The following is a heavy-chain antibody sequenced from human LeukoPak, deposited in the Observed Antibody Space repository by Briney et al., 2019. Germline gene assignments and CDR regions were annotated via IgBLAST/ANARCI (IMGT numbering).Heavy chain of an antibody. CDR2: ISSSSSYI. Sequence: PGGSLRLSCAASGFTFSSYSMNWVRQAPGKGLEWVSSISSSSSYIYYADSVKGRFTISRDNAKNSLYLQMNSLRAEDTAVYYCARDGGDTATYFDYWGQGTLVTVSP. J-gene: IGHJ4*02. CDR1: GFTFSSYS. V-gene: IGHV3-21*01. D-gene: IGHD5-18*01. CDR3: ARDGGDTATYFDY.